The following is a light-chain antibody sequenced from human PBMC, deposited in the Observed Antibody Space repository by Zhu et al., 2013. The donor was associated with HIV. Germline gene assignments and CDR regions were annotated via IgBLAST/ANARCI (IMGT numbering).Light chain of an antibody. CDR2: LAS. Sequence: DIQMTQSPSSLSASVGDRVTITCRASQDIRNHLGWYQQKPGKAPRRLIYLASTLQSGVPSRFSGSGSGTDFTLTINSLQPDDFATYYCQHYNTFSYTFGLGTKVEIK. CDR1: QDIRNH. CDR3: QHYNTFSYT. J-gene: IGKJ2*01. V-gene: IGKV1-17*01.